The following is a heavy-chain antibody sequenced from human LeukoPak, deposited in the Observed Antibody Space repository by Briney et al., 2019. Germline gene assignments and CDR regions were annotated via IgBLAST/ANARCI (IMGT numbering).Heavy chain of an antibody. J-gene: IGHJ3*02. Sequence: SETLSLTYTVSGGSIRSRYYYWGWIRQPPGKGLEWIGYIYHSGSTYYNPSLKSRVTISVDRSKNQFSLKLSSVTAADTAVYYCARDQGPREGGAFDIWGQGTMVTVSS. CDR1: GGSIRSRYYY. CDR2: IYHSGST. D-gene: IGHD2-15*01. V-gene: IGHV4-39*07. CDR3: ARDQGPREGGAFDI.